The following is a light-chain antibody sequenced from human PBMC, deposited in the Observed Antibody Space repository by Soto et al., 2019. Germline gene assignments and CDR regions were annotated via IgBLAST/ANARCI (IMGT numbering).Light chain of an antibody. J-gene: IGKJ3*01. Sequence: EIVMTQSPATLSVSPGERATLSCRASQSVSSNLAWYQQKPGQAPRLLIYGASTRATGIPARFSGSGSGTEFTLTISSLQSEDFAVYYCQQYNNPAFTFGPGTNVDIK. CDR3: QQYNNPAFT. CDR1: QSVSSN. V-gene: IGKV3-15*01. CDR2: GAS.